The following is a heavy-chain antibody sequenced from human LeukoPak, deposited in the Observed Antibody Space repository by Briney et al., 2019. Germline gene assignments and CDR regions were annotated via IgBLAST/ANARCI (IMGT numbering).Heavy chain of an antibody. V-gene: IGHV3-9*01. D-gene: IGHD2-2*01. J-gene: IGHJ4*02. CDR1: GFTFDDYA. CDR2: ISWNSGSI. Sequence: PGGSLRLSCAASGFTFDDYAMHWVRQAPGKGLEWVSGISWNSGSIGYADSVKGRFTISRDNAKNSLYLQMNSPRAEDTALYYCAKAGRGYCSSTSCYVSYYFDYWGQGTLVTVSS. CDR3: AKAGRGYCSSTSCYVSYYFDY.